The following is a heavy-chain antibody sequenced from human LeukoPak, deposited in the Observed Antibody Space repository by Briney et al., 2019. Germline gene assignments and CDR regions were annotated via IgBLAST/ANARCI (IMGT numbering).Heavy chain of an antibody. J-gene: IGHJ5*01. CDR1: GFTFSSYA. V-gene: IGHV3-23*01. CDR3: ARESPVAATGRSWFDS. D-gene: IGHD6-13*01. Sequence: GGSLRLSCAASGFTFSSYAMSWVRQAPGKGLEWVSAISGSGGSTYYADSVKGRFTISRDNSKNTLYLQMNGLRAEDTAIYYCARESPVAATGRSWFDSWGQGTLVTVSS. CDR2: ISGSGGST.